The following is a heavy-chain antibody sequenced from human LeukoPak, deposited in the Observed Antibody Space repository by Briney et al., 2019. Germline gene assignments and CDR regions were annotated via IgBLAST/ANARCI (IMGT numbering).Heavy chain of an antibody. CDR3: ARSPPSGDLGYWFDP. J-gene: IGHJ5*02. D-gene: IGHD4-17*01. Sequence: VASVKVSCKASGGTFSSYAISWVRQAPGQGLEWMGGIIPIFGTANYAQKFQGRVTITADESTSTAYMELSSLRSEDTAVYYCARSPPSGDLGYWFDPWGQGTLVTVPS. CDR2: IIPIFGTA. CDR1: GGTFSSYA. V-gene: IGHV1-69*13.